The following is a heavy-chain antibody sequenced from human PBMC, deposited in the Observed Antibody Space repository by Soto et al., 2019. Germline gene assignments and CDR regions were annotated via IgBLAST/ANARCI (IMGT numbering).Heavy chain of an antibody. Sequence: PGGSLRLSCAASGFTFSSYGMHWVRQAPGKGLEWVAVISYDGSNKYYADSVKGRFTISRDNSKNTLYLQMNSLRAEDTAVYYCAKDRSQYLVDYWGQGTLVTVSS. V-gene: IGHV3-30*18. D-gene: IGHD3-10*01. CDR3: AKDRSQYLVDY. CDR1: GFTFSSYG. J-gene: IGHJ4*02. CDR2: ISYDGSNK.